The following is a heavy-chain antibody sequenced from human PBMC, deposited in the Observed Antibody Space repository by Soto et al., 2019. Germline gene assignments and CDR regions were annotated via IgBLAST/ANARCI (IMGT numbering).Heavy chain of an antibody. CDR1: GYTFTSYG. CDR3: ARDQGAVTTVWYFDL. J-gene: IGHJ2*01. CDR2: ISAYNGNT. Sequence: QVQLVQSGAEVKKPGDSVKVSCKASGYTFTSYGISWVRQAPGQGLEWMGWISAYNGNTNYAQKLQGRVTMTTDTSTSTAYMELRSLRSDATAVYHCARDQGAVTTVWYFDLWGRVTLVTVSS. D-gene: IGHD4-17*01. V-gene: IGHV1-18*04.